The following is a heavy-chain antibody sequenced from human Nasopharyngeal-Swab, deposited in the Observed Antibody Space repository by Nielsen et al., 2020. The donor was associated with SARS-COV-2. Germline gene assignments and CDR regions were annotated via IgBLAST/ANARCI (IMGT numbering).Heavy chain of an antibody. Sequence: GGSLSLSCKGSGSSFTSYWFSWVRKMPGKGLEWMGRIDPSDSYTNYSTSFQGHVTISADKSISTAYLQWSSLKASDTAMYYCARHPYSGSYGWFDPWGQGTLVTVSS. CDR1: GSSFTSYW. V-gene: IGHV5-10-1*01. D-gene: IGHD1-26*01. CDR3: ARHPYSGSYGWFDP. CDR2: IDPSDSYT. J-gene: IGHJ5*02.